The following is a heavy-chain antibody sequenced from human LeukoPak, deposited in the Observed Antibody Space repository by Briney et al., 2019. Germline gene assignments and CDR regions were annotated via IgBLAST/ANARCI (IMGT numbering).Heavy chain of an antibody. CDR3: ARDGRYSAGGWFDP. J-gene: IGHJ5*02. D-gene: IGHD5-12*01. V-gene: IGHV4-4*07. CDR2: IYTSGST. Sequence: PSETLSLTCTVSGGSISSYYWSWIRQPAGKGLERIGRIYTSGSTNYNPSLKSRVTMSVDTSKNQFSLKLSSVTAADTAVYYCARDGRYSAGGWFDPWGQGTLVTVSS. CDR1: GGSISSYY.